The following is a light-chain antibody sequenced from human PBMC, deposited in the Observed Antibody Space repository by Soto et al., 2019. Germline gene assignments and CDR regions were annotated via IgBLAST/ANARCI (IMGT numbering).Light chain of an antibody. CDR1: QSISSY. Sequence: DIQMTQSPSSLSASVGDRVTITCRASQSISSYLNWYQQKPGKAPKLLIYAASSLQSGVPSRFSGSGSGTDFTLTISSLQPEDFATYYGPQSYSTPLTCGGGTKVEIK. J-gene: IGKJ4*01. V-gene: IGKV1-39*01. CDR2: AAS. CDR3: PQSYSTPLT.